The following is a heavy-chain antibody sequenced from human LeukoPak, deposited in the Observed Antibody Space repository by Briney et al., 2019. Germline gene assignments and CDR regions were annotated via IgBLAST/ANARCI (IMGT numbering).Heavy chain of an antibody. D-gene: IGHD3-22*01. CDR3: ARDDYDDRSGYQHSTRNDY. CDR2: INPSVGST. V-gene: IGHV1-46*01. Sequence: GASVKVSCKASGYTFTSYYMHWVPQAPGQGLEWMGIINPSVGSTNYAQKFQGRVTMTRDTSTSTVYMELSSLRSEDTAVYYCARDDYDDRSGYQHSTRNDYWGQGTLVTVSS. CDR1: GYTFTSYY. J-gene: IGHJ4*02.